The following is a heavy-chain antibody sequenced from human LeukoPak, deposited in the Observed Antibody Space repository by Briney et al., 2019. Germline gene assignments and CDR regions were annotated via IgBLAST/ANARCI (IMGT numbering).Heavy chain of an antibody. J-gene: IGHJ4*02. V-gene: IGHV3-48*01. Sequence: SGGSLRLSCAASGFTFSSNSMNWVRQAPGKGLEWVSHISSSSSTIYYADFLKGRFTISRDNAKNSLFLQMNSLRAEDTAVYYCARDRVVGPTIDYWGQGTLVTVSS. D-gene: IGHD1-26*01. CDR2: ISSSSSTI. CDR3: ARDRVVGPTIDY. CDR1: GFTFSSNS.